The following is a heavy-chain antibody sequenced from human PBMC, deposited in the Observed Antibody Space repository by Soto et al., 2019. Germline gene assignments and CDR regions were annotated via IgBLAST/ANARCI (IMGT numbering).Heavy chain of an antibody. CDR2: AYYRSRWLY. CDR3: ARDPPDFNSGFDY. Sequence: TPTLSLTCGICVDSVSNNGATWNWIRQSPSRGLEWLGRAYYRSRWLYDYATSVRGRITINPDTSKNQFSLQLNSVTPEDTAVYYCARDPPDFNSGFDYWGQGTLVTVSS. V-gene: IGHV6-1*01. CDR1: VDSVSNNGAT. J-gene: IGHJ4*02. D-gene: IGHD1-26*01.